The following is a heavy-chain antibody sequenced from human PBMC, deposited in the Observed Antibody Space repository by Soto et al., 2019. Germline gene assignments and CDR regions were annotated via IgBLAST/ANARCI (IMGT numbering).Heavy chain of an antibody. V-gene: IGHV3-74*01. Sequence: EVQLVESGGGLVQPGGSLRLSCAPSGFTSISHWIHGAPQTPGKGLVWVSRIDVGGSNRNNADSVKGRFTISRDNAKNTVYLQMNSLRADDTAVYYCVRGIYRKFGMDVWGQGTTV. CDR3: VRGIYRKFGMDV. D-gene: IGHD3-16*02. CDR2: IDVGGSNR. J-gene: IGHJ6*02. CDR1: GFTSISHW.